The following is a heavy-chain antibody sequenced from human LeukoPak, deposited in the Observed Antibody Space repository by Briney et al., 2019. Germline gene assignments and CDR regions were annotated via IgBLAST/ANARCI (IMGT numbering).Heavy chain of an antibody. J-gene: IGHJ4*02. Sequence: GGSLRLSCAASRFTFSTYGMSWVRQAPGKGLEWVSSISGSGGSTNYADSVKGRFTISRDNSKNTLYLQMNSLRDEDTAVYYCAKSSYYDSSGYYREHYFDSWGQGTLVTVSS. CDR1: RFTFSTYG. D-gene: IGHD3-22*01. V-gene: IGHV3-23*01. CDR3: AKSSYYDSSGYYREHYFDS. CDR2: ISGSGGST.